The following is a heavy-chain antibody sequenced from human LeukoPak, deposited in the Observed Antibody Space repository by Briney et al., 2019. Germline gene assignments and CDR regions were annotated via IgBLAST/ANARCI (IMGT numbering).Heavy chain of an antibody. Sequence: ASVKVSCKASGYTFTSYYMHWVRQAPGQGLEWRGGINPNSGGTNYAQKFQGRVTMTRDTSISTAYIELSRLRSDDTAVYYCARGGVRCYYDSSAYYDGDAFDIWGQGTMVTVSS. D-gene: IGHD3-22*01. CDR3: ARGGVRCYYDSSAYYDGDAFDI. V-gene: IGHV1-2*02. J-gene: IGHJ3*02. CDR1: GYTFTSYY. CDR2: INPNSGGT.